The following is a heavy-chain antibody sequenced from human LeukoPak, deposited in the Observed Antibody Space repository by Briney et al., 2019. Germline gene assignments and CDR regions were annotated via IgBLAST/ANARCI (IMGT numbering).Heavy chain of an antibody. CDR3: ARRDNSGQDY. Sequence: SETLSLTCAVYGGSFSGYYWSWIRQPPGKGLEWIGEINHSGSTNYNPYLKSPVTISIDTSKNQFSLKLSSVTAADTAVYYCARRDNSGQDYWGQGTLVTVSS. CDR1: GGSFSGYY. CDR2: INHSGST. J-gene: IGHJ4*02. D-gene: IGHD6-19*01. V-gene: IGHV4-34*01.